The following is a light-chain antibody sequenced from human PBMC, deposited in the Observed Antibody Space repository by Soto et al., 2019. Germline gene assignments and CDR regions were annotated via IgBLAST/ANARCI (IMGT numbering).Light chain of an antibody. V-gene: IGLV2-14*01. Sequence: QSALTQPASVSGSPGQSITISCTGASSDVGGFNYVSWYQQHPDKAPKLIIYVVSNRPSGVSNRFSGSKSGNTASLTISGLQAEDEAAYYCSSYTSTVTPYVFGTGTKLTVL. CDR1: SSDVGGFNY. CDR2: VVS. J-gene: IGLJ1*01. CDR3: SSYTSTVTPYV.